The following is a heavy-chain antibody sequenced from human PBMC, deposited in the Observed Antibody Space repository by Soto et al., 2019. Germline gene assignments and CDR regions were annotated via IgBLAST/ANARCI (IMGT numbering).Heavy chain of an antibody. Sequence: QLQLQESGPGLVKPSETLSLTCTVSGGSISSNSYYWAWIRQPPGKGLEWIGNIYYSGTTYYNPYLKRRFTISVNTTKNQFSRKLSSVTAADTAVYYCARHKGGYYSGVDVWCQGTPVTVSS. V-gene: IGHV4-39*01. J-gene: IGHJ6*02. D-gene: IGHD3-16*01. CDR2: IYYSGTT. CDR1: GGSISSNSYY. CDR3: ARHKGGYYSGVDV.